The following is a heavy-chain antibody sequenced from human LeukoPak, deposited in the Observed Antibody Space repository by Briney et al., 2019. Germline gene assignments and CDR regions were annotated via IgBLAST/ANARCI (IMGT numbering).Heavy chain of an antibody. CDR3: AREPIGTYYSGY. D-gene: IGHD3-10*01. CDR1: GYAISSGYH. J-gene: IGHJ4*02. V-gene: IGHV4-38-2*02. Sequence: PSETLSLTCAVSGYAISSGYHWGWIRQPPGKGLEWIGNIYHNGNTHYNPSLESRVSISVDTSRNQFSLKLTSVTAADTAVYYCAREPIGTYYSGYWGQGTLVAVSS. CDR2: IYHNGNT.